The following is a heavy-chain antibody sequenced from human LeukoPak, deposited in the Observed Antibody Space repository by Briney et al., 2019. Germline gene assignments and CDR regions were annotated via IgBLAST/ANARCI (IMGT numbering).Heavy chain of an antibody. V-gene: IGHV3-53*01. J-gene: IGHJ4*02. CDR3: ARDHQGDHYFDY. D-gene: IGHD3-16*01. CDR1: GFTVSSNY. CDR2: IYSGGST. Sequence: GGSLRLSCAASGFTVSSNYMSWVRQAPGKGLEWVSVIYSGGSTYYADSVKGRFTISRDNSKNTLYLQMNSLRAEDTAVYYCARDHQGDHYFDYWGQGTLVTVSS.